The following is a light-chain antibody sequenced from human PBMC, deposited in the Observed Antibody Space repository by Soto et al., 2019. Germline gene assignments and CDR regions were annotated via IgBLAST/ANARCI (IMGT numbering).Light chain of an antibody. V-gene: IGLV1-44*01. CDR3: AAWGDSLNGPV. J-gene: IGLJ2*01. CDR1: SSNIGSNT. Sequence: QPVLTQPPSASGTPGQRVTISCSGSSSNIGSNTVNWYQQLPGTAPKLLIYSNNQRPSGVPDRFSGSKSGTSASLAIRGLQSEDESDYYCAAWGDSLNGPVFGGGTKLTVL. CDR2: SNN.